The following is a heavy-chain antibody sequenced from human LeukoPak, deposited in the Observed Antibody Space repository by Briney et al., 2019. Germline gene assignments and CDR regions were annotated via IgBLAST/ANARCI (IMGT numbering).Heavy chain of an antibody. CDR1: GFTFTTYA. J-gene: IGHJ4*02. V-gene: IGHV3-23*01. CDR3: AQGASPDC. CDR2: ISNVGTT. Sequence: PGGSLRLSCAASGFTFTTYAMSWVRQAPGKGLEWVSSISNVGTTYYADSVKGRFTISRDNSKGTVYLQMNSLRAEDTAVYHCAQGASPDCWGQGTRVTVSS.